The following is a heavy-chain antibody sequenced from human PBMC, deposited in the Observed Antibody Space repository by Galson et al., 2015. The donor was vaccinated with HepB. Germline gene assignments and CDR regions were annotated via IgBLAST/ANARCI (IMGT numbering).Heavy chain of an antibody. Sequence: SLRLSCAASGFTFSSYAMHWVRQAPGKGLEWVAVISYDGSNKYYADSVKGRFTISRDNSKNTLYLQMNSLRAEDTAVYYCARDREWELLSYYFDYWGQGTLVTVSS. V-gene: IGHV3-30*04. CDR2: ISYDGSNK. J-gene: IGHJ4*02. D-gene: IGHD1-26*01. CDR1: GFTFSSYA. CDR3: ARDREWELLSYYFDY.